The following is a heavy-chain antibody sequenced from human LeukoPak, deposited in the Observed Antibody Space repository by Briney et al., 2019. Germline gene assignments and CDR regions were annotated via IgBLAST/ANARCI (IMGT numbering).Heavy chain of an antibody. D-gene: IGHD3-9*01. V-gene: IGHV3-21*01. J-gene: IGHJ4*02. CDR1: GFTFSSYS. Sequence: GGSLRLSCAASGFTFSSYSMNWVRQAPGKGLEWVSSISSSSSYIYYADSVKGRFTISRDNAKNSLYLQMNSLRAEDTAVYYCARDREYYDILTGYHNDYWGQETLVTVSS. CDR2: ISSSSSYI. CDR3: ARDREYYDILTGYHNDY.